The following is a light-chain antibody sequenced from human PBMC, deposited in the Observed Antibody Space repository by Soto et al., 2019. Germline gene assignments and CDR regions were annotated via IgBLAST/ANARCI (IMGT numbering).Light chain of an antibody. V-gene: IGLV2-14*01. J-gene: IGLJ1*01. CDR1: SSDVGAYNY. Sequence: QSVLPQPASVSGSPGQSITISCTGTSSDVGAYNYDSWYQQYPGEAPKVIIYDVSHRPAGVSNRFSGSKSGNTASPTISGLQTQDEADYYCSSYTSATTYVFGTGTKVTVL. CDR2: DVS. CDR3: SSYTSATTYV.